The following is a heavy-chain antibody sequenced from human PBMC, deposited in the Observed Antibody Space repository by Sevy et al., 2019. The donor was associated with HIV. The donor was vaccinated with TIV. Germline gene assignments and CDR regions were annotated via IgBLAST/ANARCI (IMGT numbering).Heavy chain of an antibody. CDR1: GFSLSTSGVG. D-gene: IGHD3-22*01. CDR3: AHSINRRYYYDSSGYYPLDY. J-gene: IGHJ4*02. V-gene: IGHV2-5*01. CDR2: IYWNDDK. Sequence: SGPTLVNPTQTLTLTCTFSGFSLSTSGVGVGWIRQPPGKALEWLALIYWNDDKRYSPSLKSRLTITKDTSKNQVVLTMTNMDTADTAAYYCAHSINRRYYYDSSGYYPLDYWGQGTLVTVSS.